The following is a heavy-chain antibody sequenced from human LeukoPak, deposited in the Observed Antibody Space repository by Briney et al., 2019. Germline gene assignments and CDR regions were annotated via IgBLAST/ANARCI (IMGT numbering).Heavy chain of an antibody. V-gene: IGHV4-39*01. CDR2: IYYSGST. CDR1: GGSISSSSYY. J-gene: IGHJ4*02. CDR3: ARHNAVAATGDY. D-gene: IGHD6-19*01. Sequence: SETLSLTCTVPGGSISSSSYYWGWIRQPPGKGLEWIGSIYYSGSTYYNPSLKSRVTISVDTSKNQFSLKLSSVTAADTAVYYCARHNAVAATGDYWGQGTLVTVSS.